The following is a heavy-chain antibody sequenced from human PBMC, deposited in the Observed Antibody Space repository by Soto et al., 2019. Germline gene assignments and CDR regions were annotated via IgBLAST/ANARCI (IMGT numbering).Heavy chain of an antibody. CDR2: INPDSGGT. D-gene: IGHD6-6*01. V-gene: IGHV1-2*02. J-gene: IGHJ6*02. CDR1: GYTFSGYY. Sequence: ASVKVSCKXSGYTFSGYYIHWVRQAHGQGLEWLGWINPDSGGTKYAQNFQGRVTMARDTSISTAYMELSGLRSDDTAVYYCARDENSSTSVYYYYYGMDVWGQGTSVTVSS. CDR3: ARDENSSTSVYYYYYGMDV.